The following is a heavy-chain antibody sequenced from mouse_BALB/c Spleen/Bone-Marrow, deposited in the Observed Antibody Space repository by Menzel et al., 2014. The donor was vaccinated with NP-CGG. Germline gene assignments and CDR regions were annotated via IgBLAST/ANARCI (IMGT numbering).Heavy chain of an antibody. CDR1: GYTFTSYW. V-gene: IGHV1S132*01. Sequence: VQLQESGAELVKPGASVKLSCKTSGYTFTSYWIQWVKQRPGQGLGWIGEIFPGTGTTYYNEKFKGKATLTIDTSSSTAYMQLSSLTSEDSAVYFCASRDSSGYVPDYWCQGTTLTVSS. CDR3: ASRDSSGYVPDY. CDR2: IFPGTGTT. D-gene: IGHD3-2*01. J-gene: IGHJ2*01.